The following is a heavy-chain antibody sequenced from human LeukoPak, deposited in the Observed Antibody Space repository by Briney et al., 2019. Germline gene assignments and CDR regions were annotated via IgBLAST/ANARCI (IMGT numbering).Heavy chain of an antibody. CDR2: IKQDGSEK. Sequence: GGSLRLSCAASGFTFSSYWMSWVRQAPGKGLEWVANIKQDGSEKYYVDSVKGRFTISRDNAKNSLYLQMNSLRAEDTAVYYCVRDLVPAATPYNWFDPWGQGTLVTVSS. J-gene: IGHJ5*02. CDR1: GFTFSSYW. V-gene: IGHV3-7*01. CDR3: VRDLVPAATPYNWFDP. D-gene: IGHD2-2*02.